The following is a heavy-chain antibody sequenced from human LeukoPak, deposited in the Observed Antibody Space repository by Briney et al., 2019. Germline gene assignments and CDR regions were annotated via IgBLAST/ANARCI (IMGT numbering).Heavy chain of an antibody. D-gene: IGHD4-23*01. CDR2: ISGSGGST. V-gene: IGHV3-23*01. Sequence: GGSLRLSSAASGFTSSSYAMSWGRKAPGKGLEWVSAISGSGGSTYYADSVKGRFTISRDNSKNTLYLQMNSLRAEDTAVYYCAAWVVTFFDYWGQGTLVTVSS. J-gene: IGHJ4*02. CDR3: AAWVVTFFDY. CDR1: GFTSSSYA.